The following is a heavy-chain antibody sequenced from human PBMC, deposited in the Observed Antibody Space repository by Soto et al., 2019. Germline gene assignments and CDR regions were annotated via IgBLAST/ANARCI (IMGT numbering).Heavy chain of an antibody. Sequence: QPGGSLRLSCSASGFTCSGDARHWVRQAPGKGLEYVSAISSNGGSTYYADSVKGRFTISRDNSKNTLYLQMSSLRPEDTAVYYCVKRTIAAAEKTYDYWGQGTLVTVSS. CDR2: ISSNGGST. J-gene: IGHJ4*02. CDR1: GFTCSGDA. CDR3: VKRTIAAAEKTYDY. D-gene: IGHD6-13*01. V-gene: IGHV3-64D*08.